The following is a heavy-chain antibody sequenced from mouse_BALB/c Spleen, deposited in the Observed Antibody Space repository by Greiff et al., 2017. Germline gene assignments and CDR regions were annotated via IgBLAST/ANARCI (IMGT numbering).Heavy chain of an antibody. CDR1: GFDFSRYW. V-gene: IGHV4-1*02. CDR3: ARRGWYYFDY. D-gene: IGHD3-3*01. Sequence: EVQGVESGGGLVQPGGSLKLSCAASGFDFSRYWMSWVRQAPGKGLEWIGEINPDSSTINYTPSLKDKFIISRDNAKNTLYLQMSKVRSEDTALYYCARRGWYYFDYWGQGTTLTVSS. J-gene: IGHJ2*01. CDR2: INPDSSTI.